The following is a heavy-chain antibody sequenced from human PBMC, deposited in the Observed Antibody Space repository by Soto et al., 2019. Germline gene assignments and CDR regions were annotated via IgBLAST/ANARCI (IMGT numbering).Heavy chain of an antibody. V-gene: IGHV3-23*01. D-gene: IGHD2-2*01. CDR2: LSGSGGTT. CDR3: AKDHGCYDYNWIDS. Sequence: EVQLLESGGGLVQPGGSLRLSCAASGFTFSSYAMSWVRQTPGKGLEWVSTLSGSGGTTYYADSVKGQFTISRDNSKSTHYLHMNSLRADDTAGYYCAKDHGCYDYNWIDSWGQGTLVTGFS. CDR1: GFTFSSYA. J-gene: IGHJ5*01.